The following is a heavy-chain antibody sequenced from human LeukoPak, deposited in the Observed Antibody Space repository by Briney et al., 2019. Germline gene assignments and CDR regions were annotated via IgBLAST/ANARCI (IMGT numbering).Heavy chain of an antibody. V-gene: IGHV1-69*13. CDR3: ARDVAVAGTDYYYYGMDV. D-gene: IGHD6-19*01. CDR1: GGTFISHA. Sequence: ASVKVSCKASGGTFISHAISWVRQAPGQGLEWMGGIIPIFGTANYAQKFQGRVTITADESTSTAYMELSSLRSEDTAVYYCARDVAVAGTDYYYYGMDVWGQGTTVTVSS. J-gene: IGHJ6*02. CDR2: IIPIFGTA.